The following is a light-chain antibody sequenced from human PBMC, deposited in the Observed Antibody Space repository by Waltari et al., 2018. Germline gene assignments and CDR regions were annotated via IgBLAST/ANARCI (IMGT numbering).Light chain of an antibody. Sequence: DIELTQSPSSLSASVGDRVTISCRASETINTYINWYQQKPGEPPKLLIYFASNLQSGVPLRVTGRGSGTDFTLTISDLQSEDFATYYCQQTHTRPATFGPGTRVDVK. CDR2: FAS. CDR3: QQTHTRPAT. CDR1: ETINTY. J-gene: IGKJ3*01. V-gene: IGKV1-39*01.